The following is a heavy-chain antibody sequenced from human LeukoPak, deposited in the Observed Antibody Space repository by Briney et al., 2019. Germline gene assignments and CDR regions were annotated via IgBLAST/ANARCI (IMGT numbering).Heavy chain of an antibody. J-gene: IGHJ4*02. CDR3: ASMMIAAAGYDY. CDR2: ISSSSSYI. Sequence: GGSLRLSCAASGFTFSSYSMNWVRQAPGKGLEWVSSISSSSSYIYYADSVKGRFTISRDKAKNSLYLQMNSLRAEDTAVYYCASMMIAAAGYDYWGQGTLVTVSS. CDR1: GFTFSSYS. D-gene: IGHD6-13*01. V-gene: IGHV3-21*01.